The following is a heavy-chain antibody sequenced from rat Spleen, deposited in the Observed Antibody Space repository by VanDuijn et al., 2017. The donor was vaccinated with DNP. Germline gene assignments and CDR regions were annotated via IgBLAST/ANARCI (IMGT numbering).Heavy chain of an antibody. CDR3: IRRGGKGLFSK. CDR1: GLTFSNAD. Sequence: EVQLVESGGGLVQPGRSMKLSCGASGLTFSNADMAWVRQAPTGGLEWVASISSSGDNTYYRDSVRGRFIVSRDNAKSTLDLQMDSLRSEDTATYFCIRRGGKGLFSKWGQGTLVTVSS. V-gene: IGHV5-25*01. D-gene: IGHD3-1*01. J-gene: IGHJ3*01. CDR2: ISSSGDNT.